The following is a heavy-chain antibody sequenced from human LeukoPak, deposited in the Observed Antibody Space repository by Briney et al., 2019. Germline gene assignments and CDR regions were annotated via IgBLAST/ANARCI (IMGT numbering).Heavy chain of an antibody. J-gene: IGHJ4*02. D-gene: IGHD3-22*01. V-gene: IGHV4-59*01. CDR3: ARSYYDSSDYEYYFDY. CDR2: IYYSGST. Sequence: PSETLSLTCTVSGGSISSYYWSWIRQPPGKGLEWLGYIYYSGSTNYNPSLKSRVTISTSKNQFSLKLSSVTAADTAVYYCARSYYDSSDYEYYFDYWGQGTLVTVSS. CDR1: GGSISSYY.